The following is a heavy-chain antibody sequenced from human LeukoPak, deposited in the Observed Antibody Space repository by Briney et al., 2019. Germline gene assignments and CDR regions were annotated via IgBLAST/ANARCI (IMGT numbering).Heavy chain of an antibody. V-gene: IGHV3-21*01. CDR1: GFTFSSYA. D-gene: IGHD2-8*02. J-gene: IGHJ4*02. CDR2: ISSSSSYI. CDR3: ARDTGTEFDY. Sequence: GRSLRLSCAASGFTFSSYAMHWVRQAPGKGLEWVSSISSSSSYIYYADSVKGRFTISRDNAKNSLYLQMNSLRAEDTAVYYCARDTGTEFDYWGQGTLVTVSS.